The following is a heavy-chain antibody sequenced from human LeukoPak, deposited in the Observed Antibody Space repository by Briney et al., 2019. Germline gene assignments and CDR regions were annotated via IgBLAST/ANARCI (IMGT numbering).Heavy chain of an antibody. J-gene: IGHJ4*02. D-gene: IGHD3-22*01. Sequence: SVKVSCKASGSTFSSYAISWVRQAPGQGLEWMGGIIPIFGTANYAQKFQGRVTITADESTSTAYMELSSLRSEDTAVYYCARSNDSSGYSPDYWGQGTLVTVSS. CDR3: ARSNDSSGYSPDY. CDR2: IIPIFGTA. CDR1: GSTFSSYA. V-gene: IGHV1-69*13.